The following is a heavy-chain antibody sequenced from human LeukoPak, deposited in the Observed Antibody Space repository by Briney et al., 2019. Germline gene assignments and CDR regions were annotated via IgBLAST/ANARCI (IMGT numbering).Heavy chain of an antibody. D-gene: IGHD1-26*01. CDR3: ARSVGHIDY. Sequence: GGSLRLSCAASGFTFPTYSMNWVRQAPGKGLEWVSYITSDSNTIYYADSVKGRFTISRDNVKNSLFLQMNSLRAEDTAVYYCARSVGHIDYWGQGTLVTVSS. J-gene: IGHJ4*02. V-gene: IGHV3-48*01. CDR1: GFTFPTYS. CDR2: ITSDSNTI.